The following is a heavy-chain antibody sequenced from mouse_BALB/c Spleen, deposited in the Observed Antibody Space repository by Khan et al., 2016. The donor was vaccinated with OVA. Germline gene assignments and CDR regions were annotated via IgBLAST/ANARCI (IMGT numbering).Heavy chain of an antibody. CDR2: IWGDGNT. CDR1: GLSLSNYG. J-gene: IGHJ3*01. V-gene: IGHV2-3*01. D-gene: IGHD2-2*01. Sequence: VELEESGPGLVAPSQSLSITCTVSGLSLSNYGVSWVRQPPGKGLEWLGVIWGDGNTNYHSALKTRLSISKDNSKSQVFLKLNSLQTDDTATYYCAIIYDGYDWCTYWGQGTLVTVSA. CDR3: AIIYDGYDWCTY.